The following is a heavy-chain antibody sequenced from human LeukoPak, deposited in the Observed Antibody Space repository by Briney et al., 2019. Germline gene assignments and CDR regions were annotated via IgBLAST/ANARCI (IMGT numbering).Heavy chain of an antibody. V-gene: IGHV3-21*01. CDR3: ATQGRSAMLGI. J-gene: IGHJ3*02. D-gene: IGHD3-3*01. CDR1: GFTFSSY. Sequence: GGSLRLSCAASGFTFSSYMNWVRQAPGKGLEWVSSISSTSSYIYYADSVKGRFTISRDNAKNSLYLQMNSLRAEDTAVYYCATQGRSAMLGIWGQGTMVTVSS. CDR2: ISSTSSYI.